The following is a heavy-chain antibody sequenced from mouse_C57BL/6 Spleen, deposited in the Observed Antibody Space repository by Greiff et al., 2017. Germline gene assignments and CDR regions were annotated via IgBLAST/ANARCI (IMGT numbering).Heavy chain of an antibody. CDR2: IDPENGDT. CDR1: GFNIKDDY. CDR3: TTWGTTVVAKGY. V-gene: IGHV14-4*01. J-gene: IGHJ2*01. Sequence: VQLQQSGAELVRPGASVKLSCTASGFNIKDDYMHWVKQRPEQGLEWIGWIDPENGDTEYASKFQGKATITADTSSNTAYLQLSSLTSEDTAVYYCTTWGTTVVAKGYWGQGTTLTVSS. D-gene: IGHD1-1*01.